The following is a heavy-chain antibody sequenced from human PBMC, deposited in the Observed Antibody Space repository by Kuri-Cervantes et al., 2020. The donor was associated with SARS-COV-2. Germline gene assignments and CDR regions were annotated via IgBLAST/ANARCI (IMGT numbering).Heavy chain of an antibody. J-gene: IGHJ4*02. Sequence: GGSLRLSCAASGFTFSNAWMSWVRQAPGKGLEWVGRIKSKTDGGTTDYAAPVKGRFTISRDDSKNTLYLQMNSLKTEDTAVYYCTTDFRGAVVTAYTFFDYWGQGTLVTVSS. CDR2: IKSKTDGGTT. D-gene: IGHD2-21*02. CDR1: GFTFSNAW. V-gene: IGHV3-15*01. CDR3: TTDFRGAVVTAYTFFDY.